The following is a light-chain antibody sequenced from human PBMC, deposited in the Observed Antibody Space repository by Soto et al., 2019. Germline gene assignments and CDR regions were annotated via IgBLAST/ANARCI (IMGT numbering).Light chain of an antibody. CDR1: QSISSN. CDR3: QQYNDCPPT. CDR2: GAS. J-gene: IGKJ1*01. V-gene: IGKV3-15*01. Sequence: EVVMTQSPATLSVSPGERVTLSCRASQSISSNLAWYQLKAGQTPRLLVYGASTRATGFPGKFSGSGSGTEFTLTISDLQSEDFAGYFCQQYNDCPPTFGQGTKVDIK.